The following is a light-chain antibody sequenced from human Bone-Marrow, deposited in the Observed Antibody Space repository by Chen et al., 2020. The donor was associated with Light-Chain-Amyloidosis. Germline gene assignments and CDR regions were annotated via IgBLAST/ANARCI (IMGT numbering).Light chain of an antibody. CDR2: DDS. CDR3: QVWDRSSDRPV. CDR1: NIGSTS. V-gene: IGLV3-21*02. J-gene: IGLJ3*02. Sequence: SYVLTQPSSVSVAPGHTATIACGGNNIGSTSVHWYQQTPGQAPLLVVYDDSDRPSGIPERLSGSNSGNTATLTISRVEAGEEADYYCQVWDRSSDRPVFGGGTKLTVL.